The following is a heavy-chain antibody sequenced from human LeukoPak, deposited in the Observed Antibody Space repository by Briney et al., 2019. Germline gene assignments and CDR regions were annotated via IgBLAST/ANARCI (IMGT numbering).Heavy chain of an antibody. Sequence: GGSLRLSCAASGFTFSSYEMNWVRQAPGKGLEWVSYISSSGNTIYYADSVKGRFTISRDNAKNSLYLQMNSLRAEDTAVYYCARQMYYDFWSGCSTFDYWGRGTLVTVSS. CDR1: GFTFSSYE. J-gene: IGHJ4*02. V-gene: IGHV3-48*03. CDR3: ARQMYYDFWSGCSTFDY. D-gene: IGHD3-3*01. CDR2: ISSSGNTI.